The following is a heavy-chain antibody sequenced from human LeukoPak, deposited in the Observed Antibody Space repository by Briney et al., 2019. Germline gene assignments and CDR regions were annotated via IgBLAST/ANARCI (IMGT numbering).Heavy chain of an antibody. CDR1: GGSISSYY. CDR3: ARGRPEGYSYGYYFDY. CDR2: IYYSGST. D-gene: IGHD5-18*01. J-gene: IGHJ4*02. Sequence: SETLSLTCTVSGGSISSYYWSWIRQPPGKGLEWIGYIYYSGSTNYNPSLKSRVTISVKTSKNQFSLKLSSVTAADTAVYYCARGRPEGYSYGYYFDYWGQGTLVTVSS. V-gene: IGHV4-59*01.